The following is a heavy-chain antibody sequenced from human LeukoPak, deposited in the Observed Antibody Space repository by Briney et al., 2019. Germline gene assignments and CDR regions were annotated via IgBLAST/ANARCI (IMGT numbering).Heavy chain of an antibody. V-gene: IGHV3-48*04. CDR2: ISSSGSTI. Sequence: PGGSLRLSCAASGFTFSSYAMSWVRQAPGKGLEWVSYISSSGSTIYYADSVKGRFTISRDNAKNSLYLQMNSLRAEDTAVYYCRGYYGSGRKYKPNYYYYGMDVWGQGTTVTVSS. CDR3: RGYYGSGRKYKPNYYYYGMDV. CDR1: GFTFSSYA. D-gene: IGHD3-10*01. J-gene: IGHJ6*02.